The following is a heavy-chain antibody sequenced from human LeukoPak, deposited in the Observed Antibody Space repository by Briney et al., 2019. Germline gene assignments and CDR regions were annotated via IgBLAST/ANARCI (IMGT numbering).Heavy chain of an antibody. Sequence: SETLSLTCAVYGGSFSGYYWSWIRQPPGKGLEWIGEINHSGSTNYNPSLKSRVTISVDTSKNQFSLKLSSVTAADTAVYYCARGFRYDPLYYFDYWGQGTLVTVSS. CDR3: ARGFRYDPLYYFDY. V-gene: IGHV4-34*01. D-gene: IGHD3-3*01. CDR1: GGSFSGYY. CDR2: INHSGST. J-gene: IGHJ4*02.